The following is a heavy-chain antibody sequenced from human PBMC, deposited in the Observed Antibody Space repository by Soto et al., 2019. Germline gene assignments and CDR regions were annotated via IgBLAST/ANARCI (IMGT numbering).Heavy chain of an antibody. CDR1: GGSVSSGSYY. Sequence: QVQLQESGPGLVEPSETLSLTCTVSGGSVSSGSYYWSWIRQPPGKGLEWIGYIYYSGSTNYNPSLKSRVTISVDTSKNQFSLKLSSVTAADTAVYYCARGSGPNDAFDIWGQGTMVTVSS. V-gene: IGHV4-61*01. D-gene: IGHD2-15*01. J-gene: IGHJ3*02. CDR2: IYYSGST. CDR3: ARGSGPNDAFDI.